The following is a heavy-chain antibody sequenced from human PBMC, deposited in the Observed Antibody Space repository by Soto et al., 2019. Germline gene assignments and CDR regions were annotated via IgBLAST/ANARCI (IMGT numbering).Heavy chain of an antibody. V-gene: IGHV3-9*01. CDR1: GFTFDDYA. J-gene: IGHJ4*02. CDR3: AKDTQRYYYGSGSYDY. D-gene: IGHD3-10*01. Sequence: GGSLRLSCAASGFTFDDYAMHWVRQAPGKGLEWVSGISWNSGSIGYADSVKGRFTISRDNAKNSLYLQMNSLRAEDTALYYCAKDTQRYYYGSGSYDYWGQGTLVTVSS. CDR2: ISWNSGSI.